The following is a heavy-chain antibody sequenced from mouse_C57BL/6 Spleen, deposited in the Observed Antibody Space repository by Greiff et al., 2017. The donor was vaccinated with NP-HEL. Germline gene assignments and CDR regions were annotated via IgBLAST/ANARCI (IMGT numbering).Heavy chain of an antibody. J-gene: IGHJ4*01. V-gene: IGHV1-82*01. CDR3: ARGGYYYAMDY. CDR2: IYPGDGDT. Sequence: QVQLKQSGPELVKPGASVKISCKASGYAFSSSWMNWVKQRPGKGLEWIGRIYPGDGDTNYNGKFKGKATLTADKSSSTAYMQLISLTSEDSSVYFCARGGYYYAMDYWGQGTSVTVSS. CDR1: GYAFSSSW.